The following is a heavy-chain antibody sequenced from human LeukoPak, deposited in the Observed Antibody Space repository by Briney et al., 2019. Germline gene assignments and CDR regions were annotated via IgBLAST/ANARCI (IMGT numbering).Heavy chain of an antibody. CDR1: GFSLSTSGVG. V-gene: IGHV2-5*02. CDR3: AHMTGVLLWFGGFYYFDY. J-gene: IGHJ4*02. CDR2: IYWDDDK. D-gene: IGHD3-10*01. Sequence: SGPTLVKPTQTLTLTCTFSGFSLSTSGVGVGWIRQPPGKALEWLALIYWDDDKRYSPSLKSRLTITKDTSKNQVVLTMTNMDPVDTATYYCAHMTGVLLWFGGFYYFDYWGQGTLVTVSS.